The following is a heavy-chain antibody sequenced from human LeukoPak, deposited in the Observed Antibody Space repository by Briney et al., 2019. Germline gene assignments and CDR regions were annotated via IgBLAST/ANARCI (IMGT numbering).Heavy chain of an antibody. J-gene: IGHJ4*02. CDR2: ISYSASS. Sequence: SETLSPTCTVSGGSISNYYWSWIRQPPGKGLEWLGYISYSASSNYNPSLKSRVSISVDTSKNKFSLKLNSVTAADTAVYYCARGPYSSGWYAYFDYWGQGTLVTVSS. D-gene: IGHD6-19*01. V-gene: IGHV4-59*01. CDR1: GGSISNYY. CDR3: ARGPYSSGWYAYFDY.